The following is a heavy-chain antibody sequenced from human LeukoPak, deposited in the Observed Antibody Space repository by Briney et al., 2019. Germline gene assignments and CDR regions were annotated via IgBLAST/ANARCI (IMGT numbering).Heavy chain of an antibody. J-gene: IGHJ4*02. D-gene: IGHD2-15*01. V-gene: IGHV3-48*02. CDR1: GFTFSRFG. CDR3: AQKGGTDH. CDR2: ISSSSSAI. Sequence: GGSLRLSCAASGFTFSRFGMNWVRQAPGKGLEWISYISSSSSAIYYADSVKGRFTISRDNAKNSLYLQMNSLRDKDTAVYYCAQKGGTDHWGQGTLVTVSS.